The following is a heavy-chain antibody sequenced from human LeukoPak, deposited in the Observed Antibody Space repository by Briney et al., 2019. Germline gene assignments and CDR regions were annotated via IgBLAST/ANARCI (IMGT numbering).Heavy chain of an antibody. D-gene: IGHD5-12*01. CDR2: IYYSGST. CDR3: VRVHSGYDLHHFDY. CDR1: GGSISSYY. V-gene: IGHV4-59*01. Sequence: SETLSLTCTVSGGSISSYYWSWIRQPPGKGLEWIGYIYYSGSTNYNPSLKSRVTISVDTSKNQFSLKLSSVTAADTAVYYCVRVHSGYDLHHFDYWGQGTLVTVSS. J-gene: IGHJ4*02.